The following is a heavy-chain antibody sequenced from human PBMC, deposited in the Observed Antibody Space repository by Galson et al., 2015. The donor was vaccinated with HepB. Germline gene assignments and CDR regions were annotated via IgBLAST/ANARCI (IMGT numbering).Heavy chain of an antibody. CDR2: VSGSGGST. CDR3: ARGTPYNCDTSGYFPLYYLDY. J-gene: IGHJ4*02. D-gene: IGHD3-22*01. CDR1: GFTFSSYA. Sequence: SLRLSCAAFGFTFSSYAMSWVRQAPGKGLEWVSTVSGSGGSTHYADSVQGRFTISRDNSKNTLSLQMSSLRAEDTAVYYCARGTPYNCDTSGYFPLYYLDYWGQGTLVTVSS. V-gene: IGHV3-23*01.